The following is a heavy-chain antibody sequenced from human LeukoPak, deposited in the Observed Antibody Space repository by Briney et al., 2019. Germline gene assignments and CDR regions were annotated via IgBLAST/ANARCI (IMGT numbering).Heavy chain of an antibody. Sequence: GGSLRLSCAASGFTFSSYWMSWVRQPPGKGLEWVANIKQDGSEKYYVDSVKGRFTTSRDNAKNSLYLQMNSLRAEDTAVYYCARAGIQLWLSFPFDYWGQGTLVTVSS. CDR3: ARAGIQLWLSFPFDY. D-gene: IGHD5-18*01. CDR1: GFTFSSYW. J-gene: IGHJ4*02. CDR2: IKQDGSEK. V-gene: IGHV3-7*01.